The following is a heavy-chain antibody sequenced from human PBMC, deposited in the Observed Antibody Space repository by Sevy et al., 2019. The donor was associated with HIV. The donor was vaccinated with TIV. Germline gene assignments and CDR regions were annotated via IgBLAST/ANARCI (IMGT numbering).Heavy chain of an antibody. CDR2: MNPNSGNT. D-gene: IGHD6-13*01. Sequence: AAVKVSCKASGYTFTSYDINWVRQATRQGLEWMGWMNPNSGNTGYAQKFQGRVTMTRNTSISTAYMELSSLRSEDTAVYYCAGVTNIAAAGTVNNWFDPWGQGTLVTVSS. V-gene: IGHV1-8*01. CDR3: AGVTNIAAAGTVNNWFDP. CDR1: GYTFTSYD. J-gene: IGHJ5*02.